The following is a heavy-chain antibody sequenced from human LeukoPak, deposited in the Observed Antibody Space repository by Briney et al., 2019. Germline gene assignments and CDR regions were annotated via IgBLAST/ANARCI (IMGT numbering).Heavy chain of an antibody. CDR2: INTDGTVT. J-gene: IGHJ4*02. D-gene: IGHD6-19*01. CDR1: GCTFSKYW. Sequence: GGSLRLSCAASGCTFSKYWLLWVRQAPGKGLESVSRINTDGTVTTYADSVKGRFTVSRDNADNTMFLQMNSVRDEDTAVYYCAAKQWLAPPPDSWGQGTPVTVSS. V-gene: IGHV3-74*01. CDR3: AAKQWLAPPPDS.